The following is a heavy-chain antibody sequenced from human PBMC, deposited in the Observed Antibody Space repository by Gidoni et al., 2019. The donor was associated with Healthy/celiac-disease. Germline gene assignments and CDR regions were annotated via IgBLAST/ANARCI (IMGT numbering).Heavy chain of an antibody. V-gene: IGHV3-23*01. CDR2: ISGSGGST. CDR1: GFTFSSYA. J-gene: IGHJ4*02. D-gene: IGHD6-6*01. Sequence: EVQLLESGGGLVQPGGSLSISCAASGFTFSSYAMSWVRQAPGKGLEWVSAISGSGGSTYYADSVKGRFTISRDNSKNTLYLQMNSLRAEDTAVYYCAKGGSARPDWDYWGQGTLVTVSS. CDR3: AKGGSARPDWDY.